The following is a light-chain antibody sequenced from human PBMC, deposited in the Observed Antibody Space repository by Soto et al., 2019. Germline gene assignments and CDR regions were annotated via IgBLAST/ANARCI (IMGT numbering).Light chain of an antibody. V-gene: IGKV4-1*01. CDR3: QQYYSTPRT. J-gene: IGKJ2*01. Sequence: DIAMTQSPDSLAVSLGERATINCKSSQSLLYSSNNKNYLAWYQQKPGQPPKLLIYWASTRESGVPDRFSGGGSGTDFTLTISTLQAEDVAVYYCQQYYSTPRTFGQGTKLEIK. CDR1: QSLLYSSNNKNY. CDR2: WAS.